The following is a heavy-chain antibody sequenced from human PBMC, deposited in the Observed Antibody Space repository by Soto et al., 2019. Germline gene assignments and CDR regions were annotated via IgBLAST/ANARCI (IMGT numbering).Heavy chain of an antibody. CDR1: GFTFSSYA. J-gene: IGHJ3*02. Sequence: PGGSLRLSCAASGFTFSSYAMSWVRQAPGKGLEWVSVIIGSGGSTYYADSVKGRFTISRDNSKNTLYLQMNSLRAEDTAVYYCAKVGRSKDAFDIWGQGTMVTVSS. V-gene: IGHV3-23*01. CDR2: IIGSGGST. CDR3: AKVGRSKDAFDI. D-gene: IGHD2-15*01.